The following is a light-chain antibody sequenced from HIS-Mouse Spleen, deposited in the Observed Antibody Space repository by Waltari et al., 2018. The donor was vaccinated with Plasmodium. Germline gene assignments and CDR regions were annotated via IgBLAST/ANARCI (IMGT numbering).Light chain of an antibody. J-gene: IGLJ2*01. V-gene: IGLV4-69*01. Sequence: QLVLTQSPSASASLGASVTLTCPLSSGHSSYATAWHQQQPEKGPRYLMKLNSDGSHSKGDGIPDRFSGSSSGAERYLTISSLQSEDEADYYCQTWGTGMGVFGGGTKLTVL. CDR2: LNSDGSH. CDR1: SGHSSYA. CDR3: QTWGTGMGV.